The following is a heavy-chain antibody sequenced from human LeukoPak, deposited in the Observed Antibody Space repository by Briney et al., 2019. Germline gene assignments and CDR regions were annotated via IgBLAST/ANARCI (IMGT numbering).Heavy chain of an antibody. CDR1: GFTFSSYS. CDR2: ISSSSSYI. J-gene: IGHJ3*02. Sequence: PGGSLRLSCAASGFTFSSYSMNWVRQAPGKGLEWVSSISSSSSYIYYADSVKGRFTISRDNAKNSLYLQMNSLRAEDTAAYYCARGPRLYCSGGSCYSTNDAFDIWGQGTMVTVSS. V-gene: IGHV3-21*01. D-gene: IGHD2-15*01. CDR3: ARGPRLYCSGGSCYSTNDAFDI.